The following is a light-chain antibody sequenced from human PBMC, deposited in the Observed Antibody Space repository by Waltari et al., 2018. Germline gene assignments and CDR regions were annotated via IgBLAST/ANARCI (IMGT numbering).Light chain of an antibody. CDR3: QNYNNWPPWT. V-gene: IGKV3-15*01. Sequence: EVVMTQSPATLSVSPGERASLSCRASQSINTNLAWYQQKPGQAPRLLMYGASTRATGIPARFSGSGSGTEFTLTISSLQSEDFAGYYCQNYNNWPPWTFGQGTKVEIK. J-gene: IGKJ1*01. CDR1: QSINTN. CDR2: GAS.